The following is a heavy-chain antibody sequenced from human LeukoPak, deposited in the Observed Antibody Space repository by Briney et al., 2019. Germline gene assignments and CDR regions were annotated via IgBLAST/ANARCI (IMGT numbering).Heavy chain of an antibody. CDR1: GYTFTGYY. D-gene: IGHD6-13*01. Sequence: ASVKVSCKASGYTFTGYYMHWVRQAPGQGLEWMGWINPNSGGTNYAQKFQGRVTMTRDTSISTAYMELSRLRSDDTAVYYCARGRVAEAGSHDYWGQGTLVTVSS. V-gene: IGHV1-2*02. CDR2: INPNSGGT. CDR3: ARGRVAEAGSHDY. J-gene: IGHJ4*02.